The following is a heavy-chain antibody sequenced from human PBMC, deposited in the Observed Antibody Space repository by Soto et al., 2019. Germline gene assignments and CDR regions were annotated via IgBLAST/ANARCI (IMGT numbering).Heavy chain of an antibody. CDR2: VYATGNS. CDR1: GGSMSKFY. D-gene: IGHD4-17*01. CDR3: VRDGSKTLRDCFDP. J-gene: IGHJ5*02. V-gene: IGHV4-4*07. Sequence: SETLSLTCSVSGGSMSKFYWSWIRKTAGKGLEWMGRVYATGNSHYNSSIRSRIAMSVDISKKTLSLRLRSVTAADTGVYYCVRDGSKTLRDCFDPWGQGILVTVSS.